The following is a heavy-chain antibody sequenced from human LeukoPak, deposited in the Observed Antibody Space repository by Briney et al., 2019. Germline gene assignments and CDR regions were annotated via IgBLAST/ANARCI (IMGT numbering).Heavy chain of an antibody. J-gene: IGHJ6*01. Sequence: SETLSLTCTVSGGSISSHYWSRIRQPPGKGLEWIGYIYYSGSTNYNPSLKSRVTISVDTSKNQFSLKLSSVTAADTAVYYCARGPRSLRTTVVNSAYYYYGMDVWGQGTTVTVSS. CDR2: IYYSGST. V-gene: IGHV4-59*11. CDR1: GGSISSHY. CDR3: ARGPRSLRTTVVNSAYYYYGMDV. D-gene: IGHD4-23*01.